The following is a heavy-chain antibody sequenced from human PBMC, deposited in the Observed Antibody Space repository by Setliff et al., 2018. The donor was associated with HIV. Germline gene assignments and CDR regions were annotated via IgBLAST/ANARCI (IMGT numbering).Heavy chain of an antibody. Sequence: ASVKVSCKVSGYTLTELSMHWVRQAPGKGLEWIGGFDPEDGKTAYAQKLQGRVTMTEDTSTDTAYMELSSLKSEDTAVYYCATTGVGVTRYYYYYMDVWGKGTTVTVSS. V-gene: IGHV1-24*01. CDR2: FDPEDGKT. CDR3: ATTGVGVTRYYYYYMDV. D-gene: IGHD1-26*01. J-gene: IGHJ6*03. CDR1: GYTLTELS.